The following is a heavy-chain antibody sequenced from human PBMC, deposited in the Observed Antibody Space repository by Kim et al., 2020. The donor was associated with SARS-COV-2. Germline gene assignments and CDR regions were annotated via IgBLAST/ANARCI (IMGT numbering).Heavy chain of an antibody. CDR2: IYTSGST. Sequence: SETLSLTCTVSGGSISSYYWSWIRQPAGKGLEWIGRIYTSGSTNYNPSLKSRVTMSVDTSKNQFSLKLSSVTAADTAVYYCARDQRDFWSGYPNHWGQGTLVTVSS. D-gene: IGHD3-3*01. J-gene: IGHJ1*01. CDR3: ARDQRDFWSGYPNH. CDR1: GGSISSYY. V-gene: IGHV4-4*07.